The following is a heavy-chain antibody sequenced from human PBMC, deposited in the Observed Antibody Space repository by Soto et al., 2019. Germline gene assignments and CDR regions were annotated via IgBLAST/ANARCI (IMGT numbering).Heavy chain of an antibody. CDR1: GLTFSGSA. Sequence: LRLSCAASGLTFSGSAMRWVRQAPGTGLEWVSSISVTGASTYYADSVQGRFTVSRDNSKDTFFLEMNSLRAEDTAVYFCAKIRSIAAASSDYWGQGTLVTVSS. CDR3: AKIRSIAAASSDY. V-gene: IGHV3-23*01. D-gene: IGHD6-13*01. J-gene: IGHJ4*02. CDR2: ISVTGAST.